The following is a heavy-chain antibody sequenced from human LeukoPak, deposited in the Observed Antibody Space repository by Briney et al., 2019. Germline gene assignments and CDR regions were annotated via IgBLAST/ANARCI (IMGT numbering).Heavy chain of an antibody. CDR3: AREGKEHLVYYDSSGSTYGTDY. V-gene: IGHV1-46*01. CDR2: INPSGGST. Sequence: GASVKVSCKASGYTFTGYYMHWVRQAPGQGLEWMGIINPSGGSTSYAQKFQGRVTMTRDTSTSTVYMELSSLRSEDTAVYYCAREGKEHLVYYDSSGSTYGTDYWGQGTLVTVSS. CDR1: GYTFTGYY. J-gene: IGHJ4*02. D-gene: IGHD3-22*01.